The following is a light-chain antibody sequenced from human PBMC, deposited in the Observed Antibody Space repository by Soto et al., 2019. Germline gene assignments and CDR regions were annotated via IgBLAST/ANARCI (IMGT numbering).Light chain of an antibody. CDR2: SNN. Sequence: QPVLTQSPSASGTPGQRVTISCSGSSSNIGSNNVNWYQQLPGTAPKLVIYSNNQRPSGVPDRFSGSKSGTSASLAISGLQSDDEADYYCAAWDDSLNGYVFATGTKVTVL. CDR3: AAWDDSLNGYV. CDR1: SSNIGSNN. V-gene: IGLV1-44*01. J-gene: IGLJ1*01.